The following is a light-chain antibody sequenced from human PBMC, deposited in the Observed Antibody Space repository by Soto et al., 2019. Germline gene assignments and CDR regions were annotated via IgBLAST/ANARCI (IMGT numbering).Light chain of an antibody. CDR3: QQRSNRTLT. CDR2: DTS. J-gene: IGKJ5*01. Sequence: EIVWTQSPATLSLSPGERATLSCRASQSVSSYLAWYQKKPGQDPRILIYDTSIRASGIPARFSGIVSGTDFNLTISRLDTEDSAVYECQQRSNRTLTFGRGTRLENK. CDR1: QSVSSY. V-gene: IGKV3-11*01.